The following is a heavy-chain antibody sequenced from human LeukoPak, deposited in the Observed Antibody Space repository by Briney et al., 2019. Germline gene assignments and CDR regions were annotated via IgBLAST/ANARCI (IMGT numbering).Heavy chain of an antibody. CDR2: TYYRGST. J-gene: IGHJ4*02. D-gene: IGHD3-10*01. V-gene: IGHV4-30-4*01. CDR3: ARSGTPLNFDS. CDR1: GGSISSYY. Sequence: SETLSLTCTVSGGSISSYYWSWIRQSPEKGLEWIGYTYYRGSTYYNPSLKSRVTISVDTSKNHFSLNLSSVTAADTAVYYCARSGTPLNFDSWGQGTLVTVSS.